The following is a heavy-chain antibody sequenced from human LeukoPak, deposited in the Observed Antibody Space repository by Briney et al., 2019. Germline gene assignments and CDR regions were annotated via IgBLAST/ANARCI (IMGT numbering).Heavy chain of an antibody. Sequence: PGGSLRLSCAASGFTFSSYWMSWVRQAPGKGLEWVANIKQDGSEKYYVDSVKGRFTISRDNAKTSLYLQMNSLRAEDTAVYYCARQVHFGSGYYYYGMDVWGQGTTVTVSS. CDR1: GFTFSSYW. J-gene: IGHJ6*02. D-gene: IGHD3-3*02. CDR2: IKQDGSEK. CDR3: ARQVHFGSGYYYYGMDV. V-gene: IGHV3-7*01.